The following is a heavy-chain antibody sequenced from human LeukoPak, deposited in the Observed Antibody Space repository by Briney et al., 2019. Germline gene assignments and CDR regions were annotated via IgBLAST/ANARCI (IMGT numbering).Heavy chain of an antibody. J-gene: IGHJ4*02. V-gene: IGHV4-59*01. Sequence: PSETLSLTCSVSDDSITMYYWTWIRQPPGKGLEWIGYIHNSGSTNSNPSLKSRVTMSVDTSKNQFSLRLSSVTAADTAIYYCARFYDSSGALDYWGQGTLVTVSS. CDR3: ARFYDSSGALDY. CDR2: IHNSGST. D-gene: IGHD3-22*01. CDR1: DDSITMYY.